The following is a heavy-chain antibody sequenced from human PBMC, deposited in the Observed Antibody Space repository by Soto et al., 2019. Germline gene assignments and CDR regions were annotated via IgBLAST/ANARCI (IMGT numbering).Heavy chain of an antibody. V-gene: IGHV3-23*01. J-gene: IGHJ4*02. Sequence: PGGSLRLSCAASGFTFTSYAMSWVRQAPGKGLQWVSTVSSNGGSTFYADSVQGRFTISRDNSKNTLYLQMNSLRADDTAVYYRAAPRGGVNWGQGTLVTVSS. CDR1: GFTFTSYA. CDR2: VSSNGGST. CDR3: AAPRGGVN. D-gene: IGHD3-16*01.